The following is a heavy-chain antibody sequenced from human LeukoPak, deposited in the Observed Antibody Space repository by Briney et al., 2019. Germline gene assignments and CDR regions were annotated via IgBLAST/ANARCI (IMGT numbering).Heavy chain of an antibody. CDR2: ISYDGSNK. V-gene: IGHV3-30*14. Sequence: GGSLRLSCAASGFTFSSYAMHWVRQAPGKGLGWVAVISYDGSNKYYADSVKGRFTISRDNSKNTLYLQMNSLRAEDTAVYYCARTPNVLLWFGELAEGGWFDPWGQGTLVTVSS. CDR3: ARTPNVLLWFGELAEGGWFDP. D-gene: IGHD3-10*01. J-gene: IGHJ5*02. CDR1: GFTFSSYA.